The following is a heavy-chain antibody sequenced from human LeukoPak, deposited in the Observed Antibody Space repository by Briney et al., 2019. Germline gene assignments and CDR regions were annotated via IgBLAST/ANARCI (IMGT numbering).Heavy chain of an antibody. CDR3: ARWSSSGSYYFWAE. CDR2: IIPIFGTA. Sequence: SVTVSCTASGGTFSSYAISWVRQAPGQGLEWMGGIIPIFGTANYAQKFQGRVTITADESTSTAYMELSSLRSEDTAVYYCARWSSSGSYYFWAEWGQGTLVTVSS. CDR1: GGTFSSYA. J-gene: IGHJ4*02. V-gene: IGHV1-69*13. D-gene: IGHD1-26*01.